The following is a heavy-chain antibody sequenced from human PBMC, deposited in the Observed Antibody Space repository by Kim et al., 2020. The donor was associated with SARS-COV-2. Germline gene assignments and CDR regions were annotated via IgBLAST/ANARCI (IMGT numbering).Heavy chain of an antibody. Sequence: HRSRVTISVDTSQNQFSLKLSSVTAADTAVYYCARARKYYDGSGYYFDYWGQGTLVTVSS. J-gene: IGHJ4*02. D-gene: IGHD3-22*01. V-gene: IGHV4-59*01. CDR3: ARARKYYDGSGYYFDY.